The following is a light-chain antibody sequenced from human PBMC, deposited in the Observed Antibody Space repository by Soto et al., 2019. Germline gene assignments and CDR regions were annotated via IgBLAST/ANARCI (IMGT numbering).Light chain of an antibody. V-gene: IGLV2-14*01. CDR2: EVS. CDR1: SSDVGGYNY. CDR3: SSYVRSSSSWV. Sequence: QSVLTQPASVSGSPGQSITISCTGTSSDVGGYNYVSWYQQHPGKAPKVMIYEVSNRPSGVSNRFSGSKSGNAASLTISGLQAEDEADYYCSSYVRSSSSWVFGGGTKLTVL. J-gene: IGLJ3*02.